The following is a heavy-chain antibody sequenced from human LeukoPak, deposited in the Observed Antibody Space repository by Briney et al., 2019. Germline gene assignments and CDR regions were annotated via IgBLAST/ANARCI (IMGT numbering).Heavy chain of an antibody. CDR3: ARDSRITMVRGVIDY. Sequence: GGSLRLSCAASGFTFSSSSINWVRRAPGKGLEWVSSISSSSTYIYYADSVKGRFTISRDNSKNTLYLQMNSLRAEDTAVYYCARDSRITMVRGVIDYWGQGTLVTVSS. J-gene: IGHJ4*02. V-gene: IGHV3-21*01. CDR2: ISSSSTYI. D-gene: IGHD3-10*01. CDR1: GFTFSSSS.